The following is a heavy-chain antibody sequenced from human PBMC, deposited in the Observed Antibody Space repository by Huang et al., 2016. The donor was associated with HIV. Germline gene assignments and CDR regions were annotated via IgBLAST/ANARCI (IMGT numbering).Heavy chain of an antibody. J-gene: IGHJ6*04. CDR1: GFTFSSYG. CDR2: ITYDKSNK. CDR3: AKGGRAAAVMDV. D-gene: IGHD6-13*01. V-gene: IGHV3-30*18. Sequence: QVQLVESGGGVVQPGRSLRLSCAASGFTFSSYGMHWVRQAPGKGLEGVAVITYDKSNKYYADAVNGRLTISRDNSKNTLYLQINSLTTEDTAVYYCAKGGRAAAVMDVWGKGTTVTVSS.